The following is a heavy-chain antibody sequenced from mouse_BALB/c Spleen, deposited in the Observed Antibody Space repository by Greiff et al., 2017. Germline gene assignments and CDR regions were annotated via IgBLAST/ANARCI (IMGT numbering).Heavy chain of an antibody. J-gene: IGHJ4*01. CDR1: GYTFTSYV. V-gene: IGHV1-14*01. Sequence: VQLQQSGPELVKPGASVKMSCKASGYTFTSYVMHWVKQKPGQGLEWIGYINPYNDGTKYNEKFKGKATLTSDKSSSTAYMELSSLTSEDSAVFYCARDYDYDRYAMDYGGQGTSVTVSS. CDR3: ARDYDYDRYAMDY. D-gene: IGHD2-4*01. CDR2: INPYNDGT.